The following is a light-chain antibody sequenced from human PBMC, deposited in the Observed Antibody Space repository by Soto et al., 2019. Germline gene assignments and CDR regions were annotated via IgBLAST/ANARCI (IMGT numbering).Light chain of an antibody. J-gene: IGKJ1*01. CDR3: QQSYSTPRT. Sequence: DIQMTQSPSSLSASVGDRVTITCRASQSIYNYLNWYQQKPGKAPQLLIFAASSLQSGVPSRFSGSESGTDFTLTISSLQPEDFATYYCQQSYSTPRTFGQGTKV. CDR1: QSIYNY. V-gene: IGKV1-39*01. CDR2: AAS.